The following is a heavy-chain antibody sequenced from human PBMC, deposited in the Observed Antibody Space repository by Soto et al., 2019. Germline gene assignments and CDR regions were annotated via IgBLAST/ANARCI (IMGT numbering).Heavy chain of an antibody. CDR3: ARTSTRGYSGYDLDY. Sequence: QVQLVQSGAEVKKPGASVKVSCKASGYTFTAYWIHWVRQAPGQGLEWMGYVNPNTGGTNYAQKFQGRVTMTRDTSISTAHMELSRLRCDYTAVYYCARTSTRGYSGYDLDYWGQGSLVTVSS. CDR1: GYTFTAYW. J-gene: IGHJ4*02. D-gene: IGHD5-12*01. V-gene: IGHV1-2*02. CDR2: VNPNTGGT.